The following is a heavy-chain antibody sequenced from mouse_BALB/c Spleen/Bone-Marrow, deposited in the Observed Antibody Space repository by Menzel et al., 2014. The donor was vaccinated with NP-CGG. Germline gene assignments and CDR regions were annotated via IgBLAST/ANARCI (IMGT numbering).Heavy chain of an antibody. V-gene: IGHV1-7*01. D-gene: IGHD2-1*01. J-gene: IGHJ4*01. CDR1: GFTFTNYC. CDR2: INPSIGYT. Sequence: QVQLQQSGAELAKPGASVKMSCKASGFTFTNYCMHWVKQRPGQGLEWIGYINPSIGYTDYKQKFNDKATLTADKSSSSVYMQLSRLTYKASEVYSCARGNPLYAMDYWGQGTSVTVSS. CDR3: ARGNPLYAMDY.